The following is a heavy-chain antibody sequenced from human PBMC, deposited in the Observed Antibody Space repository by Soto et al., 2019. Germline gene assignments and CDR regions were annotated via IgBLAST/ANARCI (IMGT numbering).Heavy chain of an antibody. CDR1: GYSFTSYL. D-gene: IGHD3-16*01. CDR3: ARGFPWGHYYYYGMDV. CDR2: IYPGDSDT. J-gene: IGHJ6*02. Sequence: GESLKISCKGSGYSFTSYLIGWVRQMPGKGLEWMGIIYPGDSDTRYSPSFQGQVTISDDKSISTAYLQWSSLKASDTAMYYCARGFPWGHYYYYGMDVRGQGTTVTVS. V-gene: IGHV5-51*01.